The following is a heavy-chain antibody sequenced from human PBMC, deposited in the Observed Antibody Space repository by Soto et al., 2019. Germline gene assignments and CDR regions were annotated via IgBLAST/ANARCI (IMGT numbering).Heavy chain of an antibody. V-gene: IGHV5-10-1*01. J-gene: IGHJ4*02. D-gene: IGHD3-22*01. CDR3: ARQIYDSDTGPNFQYYFDS. CDR2: IDPSDSQT. Sequence: GESLKISCESSGYTFASYWIGCVRQKPGKGLEWMGRIDPSDSQTYYSPSFRGHVTISATKSITTVFLQWSSLRASDTAMYYCARQIYDSDTGPNFQYYFDSWGQGTPVTVSS. CDR1: GYTFASYW.